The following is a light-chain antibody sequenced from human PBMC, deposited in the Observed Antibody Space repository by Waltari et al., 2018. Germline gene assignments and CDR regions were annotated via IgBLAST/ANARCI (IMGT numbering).Light chain of an antibody. CDR2: AAS. V-gene: IGKV3-20*01. CDR1: QTISSTH. J-gene: IGKJ1*01. Sequence: EIVLTQSPGTLSLSPGERATLSCRASQTISSTHLAWYQHRPGQAPRLPMYAASTRATGIPDRFSGSGSGTDFTLTISRLEPEDSAVFYCHQYGSPPGTFGQGTKVEIK. CDR3: HQYGSPPGT.